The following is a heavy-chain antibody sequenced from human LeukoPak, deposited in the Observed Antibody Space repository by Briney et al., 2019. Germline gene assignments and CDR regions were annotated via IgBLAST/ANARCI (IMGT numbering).Heavy chain of an antibody. V-gene: IGHV1-18*04. CDR3: ARDRIVVRGVFDY. CDR1: GYTFTGYY. Sequence: ASVKVSCKASGYTFTGYYISCVRQAPGQGREWMGCISAYNGNTNYAQKLHGRDTMTTDTSTSTAYMELRSLRSDDTAVYYCARDRIVVRGVFDYWGQGTLVTVSS. CDR2: ISAYNGNT. D-gene: IGHD3-10*01. J-gene: IGHJ4*02.